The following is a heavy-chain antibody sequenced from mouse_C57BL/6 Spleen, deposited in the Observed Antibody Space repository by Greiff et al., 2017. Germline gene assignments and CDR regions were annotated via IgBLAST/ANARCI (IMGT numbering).Heavy chain of an antibody. CDR1: GFTFSDYY. Sequence: EVQLVESGGGLVQPGGSLKLSCAASGFTFSDYYMYWVRQTPEKRLEWVAYISNGGGSTYYPDTVKGRFTISRDNAKNTLYLQMSRLKSEDTAMYYCARSLYYYGSRGYFDVWGTGTTVTVSS. J-gene: IGHJ1*03. CDR2: ISNGGGST. CDR3: ARSLYYYGSRGYFDV. D-gene: IGHD1-1*01. V-gene: IGHV5-12*01.